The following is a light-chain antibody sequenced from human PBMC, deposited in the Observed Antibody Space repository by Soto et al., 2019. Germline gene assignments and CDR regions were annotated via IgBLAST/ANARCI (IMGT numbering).Light chain of an antibody. CDR1: QSISTW. J-gene: IGKJ5*01. CDR3: QQYDNLPLT. Sequence: DIQMTQSPSTLSTSLGNRVTITCRASQSISTWLAWYQQKPGKAPKLLIYDASSLVGGVPSRFSGSGSGTDFTFTISSLQPEDIATYYCQQYDNLPLTFGQGTRLEIK. CDR2: DAS. V-gene: IGKV1-5*01.